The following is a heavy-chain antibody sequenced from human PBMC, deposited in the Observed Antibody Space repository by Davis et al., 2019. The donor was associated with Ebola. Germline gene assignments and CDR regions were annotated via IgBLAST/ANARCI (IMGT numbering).Heavy chain of an antibody. Sequence: ASVKVSCKASGYTFTSYGISWVRQAPGQGLEWMGWINPHNGNTNYAQNVQGRVTMTTDTSMSTAYMEVGSLRSDDTAVYYCARAQFPTTSDHWGQGTLVTVSS. V-gene: IGHV1-18*04. D-gene: IGHD1-1*01. CDR1: GYTFTSYG. CDR2: INPHNGNT. J-gene: IGHJ4*02. CDR3: ARAQFPTTSDH.